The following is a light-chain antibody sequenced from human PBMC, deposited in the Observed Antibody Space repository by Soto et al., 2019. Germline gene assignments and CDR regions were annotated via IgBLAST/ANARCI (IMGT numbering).Light chain of an antibody. V-gene: IGLV1-40*01. Sequence: QSVLTQPPSVSGAPGQRVIISCTGSSSNIGAGFDVYWHQQLPGTAPKLLINGNNNRPSGVPDRFSGSKSGTSASLAISGLQPEDESDYYCQSYDSSLRGSVFGGGTKLTVL. CDR3: QSYDSSLRGSV. CDR1: SSNIGAGFD. CDR2: GNN. J-gene: IGLJ2*01.